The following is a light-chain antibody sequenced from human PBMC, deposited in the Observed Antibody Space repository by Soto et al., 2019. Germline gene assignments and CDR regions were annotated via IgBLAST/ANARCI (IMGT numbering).Light chain of an antibody. V-gene: IGLV1-40*01. CDR1: SSNIGAGYD. J-gene: IGLJ3*02. CDR2: GNS. Sequence: QSVLTQPPSVSGAPGKRVTISCTGSSSNIGAGYDVHWYQQLPGTAPKLLIYGNSNRPSGVPDRFSGSKSGTSASLAITGLQAEDEAGYYCQSYDSSLSGWVFGGGTKVTVL. CDR3: QSYDSSLSGWV.